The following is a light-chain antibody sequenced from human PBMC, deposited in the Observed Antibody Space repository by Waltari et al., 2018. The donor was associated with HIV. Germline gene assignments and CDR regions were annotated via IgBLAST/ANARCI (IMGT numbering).Light chain of an antibody. CDR1: SSDVGSYNY. Sequence: QSALTQLASVSGSPVQSITISCTGTSSDVGSYNYVSWYQQHPGKAPKLMIYEVSNRPSGVSKRFSGSKSGNTASLTISGLQAEDEADYYCSSYTSSSTVVFGGGTKVTVL. CDR3: SSYTSSSTVV. CDR2: EVS. J-gene: IGLJ2*01. V-gene: IGLV2-14*01.